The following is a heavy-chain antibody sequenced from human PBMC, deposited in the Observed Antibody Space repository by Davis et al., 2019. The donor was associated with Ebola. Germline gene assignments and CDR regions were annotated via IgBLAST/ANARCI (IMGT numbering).Heavy chain of an antibody. V-gene: IGHV4-39*01. Sequence: MPGGSLRLSCTVSGGSISSNNYSWGWLRQPPGKGLEWLGSIYYRGTTYYTPSLKSRVTISVDTSKNQFSLKVTSVSAADTAVYYCARHPPIYYYYYGMDVWGKGTTVTVSS. J-gene: IGHJ6*04. CDR2: IYYRGTT. CDR1: GGSISSNNYS. CDR3: ARHPPIYYYYYGMDV.